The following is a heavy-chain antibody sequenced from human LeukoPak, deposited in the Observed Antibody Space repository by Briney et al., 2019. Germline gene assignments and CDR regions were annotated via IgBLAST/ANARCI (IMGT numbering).Heavy chain of an antibody. Sequence: SETLSLTCTVSGGSISSYYWSWIRQPPGKGLEWIGYIYTSGSTNYNPSLKSRVTISVDTSKNQFSLKLSSVTAADTAVYYCARRVIVVVPAANLPYYYYYMDVWGKGTTVTVSS. CDR2: IYTSGST. J-gene: IGHJ6*03. CDR3: ARRVIVVVPAANLPYYYYYMDV. D-gene: IGHD2-2*01. V-gene: IGHV4-4*09. CDR1: GGSISSYY.